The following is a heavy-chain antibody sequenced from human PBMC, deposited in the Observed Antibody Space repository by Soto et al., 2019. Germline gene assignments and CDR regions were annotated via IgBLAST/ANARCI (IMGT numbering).Heavy chain of an antibody. V-gene: IGHV1-2*04. Sequence: ASVKVSCKASGYTFTGYYIHWVRQAPGQGLEWMGWVNPNSGGTNYAQKFQGWVTMTRDTSISTAYMELSRLRSDDTAVYYCARVGSIVVATMENYYYYGMDVWGQGTTVTVSS. CDR1: GYTFTGYY. CDR3: ARVGSIVVATMENYYYYGMDV. D-gene: IGHD5-12*01. CDR2: VNPNSGGT. J-gene: IGHJ6*02.